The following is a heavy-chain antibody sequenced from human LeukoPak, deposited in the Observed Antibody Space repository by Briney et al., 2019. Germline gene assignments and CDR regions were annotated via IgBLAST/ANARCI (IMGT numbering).Heavy chain of an antibody. CDR2: IYSGDST. D-gene: IGHD3-10*01. Sequence: GGSLRLSCAASGFTVSSNYMSWVRQAPGKGLEWVSVIYSGDSTYYADSVKGRFTISRDNSKNTLYLQMNSLRAEDTAVYYCARDNVAGAFDYWGQGTLVTVSS. J-gene: IGHJ4*02. V-gene: IGHV3-66*01. CDR3: ARDNVAGAFDY. CDR1: GFTVSSNY.